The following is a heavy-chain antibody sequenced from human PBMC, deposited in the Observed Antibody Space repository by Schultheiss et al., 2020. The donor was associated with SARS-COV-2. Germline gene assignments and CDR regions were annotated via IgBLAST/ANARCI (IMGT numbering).Heavy chain of an antibody. V-gene: IGHV3-30*18. CDR2: IAFDGGDK. Sequence: GESLKISCAASGFTFSSFGMHWVRQAPGKGLEWVAVIAFDGGDKYYADSVKGRFTISRDNSKNTLSLQMHSLRVEDTAVYYCAKDRALAVRGEADYWGHGTLVTVSS. D-gene: IGHD3-10*01. CDR3: AKDRALAVRGEADY. J-gene: IGHJ4*01. CDR1: GFTFSSFG.